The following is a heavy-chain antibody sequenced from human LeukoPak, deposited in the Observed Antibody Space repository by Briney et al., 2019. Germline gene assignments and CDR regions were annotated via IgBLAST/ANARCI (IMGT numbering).Heavy chain of an antibody. CDR2: INHSGST. V-gene: IGHV4-34*01. CDR1: GGSFSGYY. D-gene: IGHD1-7*01. J-gene: IGHJ5*02. Sequence: PSETLSLTCAVYGGSFSGYYWSWIRHPPGKGLEWIGEINHSGSTNSNPSLKSRVTISVDTSKNQFSLKLSSVTAADTAVYYCARVGITGTFRKNWFDPWGQGTLVTVSS. CDR3: ARVGITGTFRKNWFDP.